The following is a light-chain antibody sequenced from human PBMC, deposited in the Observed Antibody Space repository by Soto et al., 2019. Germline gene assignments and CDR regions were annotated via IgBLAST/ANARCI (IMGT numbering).Light chain of an antibody. CDR3: QQSSNWPLS. CDR2: DAS. CDR1: QSVSSY. J-gene: IGKJ4*01. Sequence: EIVLTQSPATLSLSPGEGATLSCRASQSVSSYLAWYHQKPGQAPRLLIHDASNRATGIPARFSGSGSGTDFTLTISSLEPEDFAVYYCQQSSNWPLSFGGGTKVEIK. V-gene: IGKV3-11*01.